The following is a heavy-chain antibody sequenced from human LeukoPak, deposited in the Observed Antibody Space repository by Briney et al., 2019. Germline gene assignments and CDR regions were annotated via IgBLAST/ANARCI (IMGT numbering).Heavy chain of an antibody. Sequence: ASLKVSCKASGGTFNSYAISWVRQAPGQGLEWMGGIMPLFGTANYAQEFQGRVTFTTDESASTAYMEVSSLRSEDTAVYYGATGSLGDAYGAGDYYQYMDVWGKGTTVTVSS. CDR1: GGTFNSYA. V-gene: IGHV1-69*05. J-gene: IGHJ6*03. CDR2: IMPLFGTA. CDR3: ATGSLGDAYGAGDYYQYMDV. D-gene: IGHD4-17*01.